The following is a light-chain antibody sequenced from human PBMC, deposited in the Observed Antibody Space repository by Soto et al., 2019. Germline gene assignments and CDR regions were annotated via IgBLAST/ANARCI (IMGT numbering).Light chain of an antibody. CDR3: QSYDGTLSGSYV. J-gene: IGLJ1*01. Sequence: QSVLTQPPSVSGAPGQRVTISCTGSSSNIGAGYDVHWYQQLPGTAPKLIIYGTTNRPSGVPDRFSGSKSGTSASLAITGFQAEDEADYYCQSYDGTLSGSYVFGIGTKVTVL. CDR2: GTT. V-gene: IGLV1-40*01. CDR1: SSNIGAGYD.